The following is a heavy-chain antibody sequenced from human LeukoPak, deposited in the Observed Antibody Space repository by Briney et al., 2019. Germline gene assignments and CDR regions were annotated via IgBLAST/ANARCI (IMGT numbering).Heavy chain of an antibody. CDR2: ISSSSSYM. Sequence: GGSLRLSCAASGFTFSSYSMNWVRQAPGKGLEWVSSISSSSSYMYYADSVKGRFTISRDNAKNSLYLQMNSLRAEDTAVYYCARVPFDWCPFDLWGRGTLVTVSS. CDR1: GFTFSSYS. D-gene: IGHD3-9*01. J-gene: IGHJ2*01. V-gene: IGHV3-21*01. CDR3: ARVPFDWCPFDL.